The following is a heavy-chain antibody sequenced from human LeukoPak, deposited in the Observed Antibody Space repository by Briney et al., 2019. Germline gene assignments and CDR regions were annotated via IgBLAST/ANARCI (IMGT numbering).Heavy chain of an antibody. V-gene: IGHV3-30*19. CDR2: ISYDGSNK. CDR3: ARDIVLMVYAQLPYYYGMDV. CDR1: GFTFSSYG. J-gene: IGHJ6*02. Sequence: GRSLRLSCAASGFTFSSYGMHWVRQAPGKGLEWVAVISYDGSNKYYADSVKGRFTISRDNSKNTLYLQMNSLRAEDTAVYYCARDIVLMVYAQLPYYYGMDVWGQGTTVTVSS. D-gene: IGHD2-8*01.